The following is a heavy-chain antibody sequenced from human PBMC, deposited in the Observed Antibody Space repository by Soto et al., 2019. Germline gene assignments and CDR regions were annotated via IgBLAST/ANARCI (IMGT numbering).Heavy chain of an antibody. Sequence: GASVKVSCKASGGTFSSYTISWVRQAPGQGLEWMGRIIPILGIANYAQKFQGRVTITADKSTSTAYMELSSLRSEDTAVYYCARVAPPIWATVTNLGTVCFDPWGQGTLVTVSS. D-gene: IGHD4-17*01. V-gene: IGHV1-69*02. J-gene: IGHJ5*02. CDR1: GGTFSSYT. CDR2: IIPILGIA. CDR3: ARVAPPIWATVTNLGTVCFDP.